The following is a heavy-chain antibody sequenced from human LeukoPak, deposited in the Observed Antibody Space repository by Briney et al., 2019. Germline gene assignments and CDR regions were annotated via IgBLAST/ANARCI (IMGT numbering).Heavy chain of an antibody. Sequence: SGGSVTLSRAASGFNLDTYSMNWLRQAPGKRLEWVSYISGDTSTKSYADSVKGRFTISRDVAKSSLYLQMNSLRAEDTAIYYCARTSTYGDYDYWGQGTLVTVSS. V-gene: IGHV3-48*01. D-gene: IGHD4-17*01. CDR1: GFNLDTYS. J-gene: IGHJ4*02. CDR3: ARTSTYGDYDY. CDR2: ISGDTSTK.